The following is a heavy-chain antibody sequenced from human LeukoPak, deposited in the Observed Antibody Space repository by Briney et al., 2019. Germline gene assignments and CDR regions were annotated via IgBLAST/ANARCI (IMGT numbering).Heavy chain of an antibody. Sequence: SVKVSCKPFGGTFRSYAISWVRQAPGQGLEWMGGIIPILGTANYAQKFQGRVTLSADESTSTAYMEMSSLKSGDTAVYYCARDLRMHCSGGTCYSGGGYYYMDVWGKGTTVTISS. D-gene: IGHD2-15*01. CDR1: GGTFRSYA. CDR3: ARDLRMHCSGGTCYSGGGYYYMDV. J-gene: IGHJ6*03. CDR2: IIPILGTA. V-gene: IGHV1-69*13.